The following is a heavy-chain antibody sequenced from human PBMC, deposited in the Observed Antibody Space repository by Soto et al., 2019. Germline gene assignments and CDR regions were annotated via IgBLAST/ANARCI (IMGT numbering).Heavy chain of an antibody. Sequence: ASVKVSCKASGYTFTSYDINWVRQATGQGLEWMGWMNPNSGNTGYAQKFQGRVTMTRNTSISTAYMELSSLRSEDTAVYYCARGIAADLYYYYYGMDVWGQGTTVTVSS. CDR1: GYTFTSYD. V-gene: IGHV1-8*01. CDR2: MNPNSGNT. CDR3: ARGIAADLYYYYYGMDV. J-gene: IGHJ6*02. D-gene: IGHD6-13*01.